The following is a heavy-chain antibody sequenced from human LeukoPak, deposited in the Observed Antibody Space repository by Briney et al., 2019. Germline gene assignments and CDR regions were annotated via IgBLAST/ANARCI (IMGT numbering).Heavy chain of an antibody. V-gene: IGHV3-33*01. CDR3: ARLELLKAFDI. J-gene: IGHJ3*02. Sequence: AGGSLRLSCAASGFTFSSYGMHWVRQAPGKGLEWVAVIWYDGSNKYYADSVKGRFTISRDNSKNTLYLQMNSLRAEDTAVYYCARLELLKAFDIWGQGTVVTVSS. D-gene: IGHD1-26*01. CDR2: IWYDGSNK. CDR1: GFTFSSYG.